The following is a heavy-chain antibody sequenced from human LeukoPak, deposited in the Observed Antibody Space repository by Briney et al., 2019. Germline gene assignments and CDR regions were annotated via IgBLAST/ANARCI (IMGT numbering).Heavy chain of an antibody. V-gene: IGHV5-51*01. J-gene: IGHJ3*02. CDR3: ARSIVGASSAFDI. Sequence: GESLKIYCQGSGYTFINYWIGWVRQMPGKGLEWMGIIYPGDSDTRYSPSFQGQVTISADKSINTAYLQWSSLKASDTAMYYCARSIVGASSAFDIWGQETVVPVFS. CDR1: GYTFINYW. D-gene: IGHD1-26*01. CDR2: IYPGDSDT.